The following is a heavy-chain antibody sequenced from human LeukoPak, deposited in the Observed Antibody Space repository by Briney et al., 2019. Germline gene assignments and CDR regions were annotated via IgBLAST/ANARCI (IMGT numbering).Heavy chain of an antibody. V-gene: IGHV4-34*01. CDR1: GWSFSGYY. D-gene: IGHD3-10*01. J-gene: IGHJ5*02. Sequence: SETLSLTCAVYGWSFSGYYWSWVRQPPGKGLEWIGDINHSGSTNYNPSLKSRVTISVDTSKNQFSLKLSSVTAADTAVYYCAREGIYGSGSYSTNWFDPWGQGTLVTVSS. CDR3: AREGIYGSGSYSTNWFDP. CDR2: INHSGST.